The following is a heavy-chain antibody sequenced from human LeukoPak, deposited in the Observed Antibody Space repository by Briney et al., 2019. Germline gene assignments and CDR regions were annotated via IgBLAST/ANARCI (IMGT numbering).Heavy chain of an antibody. CDR1: GYTFTSYA. Sequence: ASVKVSCKASGYTFTSYAMNWVRQAPGQGLEWMGWINTNTGNPTYAQGSTGRFVFSLDTSVSTAYLQISSLKAEDTAVYYCARDPRVGYFDWLLREYYFDYWGQGTLVTVSS. V-gene: IGHV7-4-1*02. CDR2: INTNTGNP. D-gene: IGHD3-9*01. CDR3: ARDPRVGYFDWLLREYYFDY. J-gene: IGHJ4*02.